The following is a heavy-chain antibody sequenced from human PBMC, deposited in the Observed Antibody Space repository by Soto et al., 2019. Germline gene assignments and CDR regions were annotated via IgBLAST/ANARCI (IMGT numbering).Heavy chain of an antibody. Sequence: QVQLQQWGAALLKPSETLSLTCALYGGSFSFYSWSWIRQPPGEGLEWIGEINHSGSTNYNPSLKSRVTISVDTSKNQFSLQLSSVTAADTAVYYCARGYCSNTSCYLYAIDVWGQGATVTVSS. D-gene: IGHD2-2*01. CDR2: INHSGST. CDR1: GGSFSFYS. J-gene: IGHJ6*02. CDR3: ARGYCSNTSCYLYAIDV. V-gene: IGHV4-34*01.